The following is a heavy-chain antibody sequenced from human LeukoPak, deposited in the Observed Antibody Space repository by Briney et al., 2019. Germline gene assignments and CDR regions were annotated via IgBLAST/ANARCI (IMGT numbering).Heavy chain of an antibody. V-gene: IGHV2-70*04. CDR3: ARRTSSSFYFDY. CDR1: GVSLSTSGMR. J-gene: IGHJ4*02. D-gene: IGHD6-6*01. Sequence: ESGPALVKPTQTLTLTCTFSGVSLSTSGMRVSWIRQPPGKALEWLARIDWDDDKFYSTSLKTRLTISKDTSKNQVVLTMTNMDPVDTAIYYCARRTSSSFYFDYWGQGTLVTVSP. CDR2: IDWDDDK.